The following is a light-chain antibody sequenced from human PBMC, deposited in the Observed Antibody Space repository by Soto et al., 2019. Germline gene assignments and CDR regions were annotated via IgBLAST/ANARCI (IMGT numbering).Light chain of an antibody. CDR2: DAS. CDR1: QSVSSY. Sequence: EIVLTQSPATLSLSPGERATLSCRASQSVSSYLAWYQQKPGQAPRLLIYDASNRATGIPARFSGSGSGTDFTLTISSLQSEDFVVYYCQQYSNWPQTFGQGTKVDIK. CDR3: QQYSNWPQT. J-gene: IGKJ1*01. V-gene: IGKV3-11*01.